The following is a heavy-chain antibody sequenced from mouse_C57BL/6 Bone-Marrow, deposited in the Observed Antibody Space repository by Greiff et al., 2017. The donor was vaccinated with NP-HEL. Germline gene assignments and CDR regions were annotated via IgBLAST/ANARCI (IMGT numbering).Heavy chain of an antibody. V-gene: IGHV15-2*01. Sequence: VQLVESGSELRSPGSSVKLSCKDFDSEVFPIAYMSWVRQKPGHGFEWIGGILPSIGRTIYGEKFEDKATLDADTLSNTAYLELNSLTSEDSAIYYCARGAYYSNLYYAMDYWGQGTSVTVSS. J-gene: IGHJ4*01. CDR1: DSEVFPIAY. CDR2: ILPSIGRT. CDR3: ARGAYYSNLYYAMDY. D-gene: IGHD2-5*01.